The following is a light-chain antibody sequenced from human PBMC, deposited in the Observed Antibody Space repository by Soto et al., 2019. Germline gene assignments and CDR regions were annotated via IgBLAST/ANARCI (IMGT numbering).Light chain of an antibody. Sequence: QSVLTQPPSASGSLGQSVTISCTGTSDDVGGYNYVSWYQQHPGKAPKIMIYEVSKRPSGVPDRFSGSKSGNTASLTVSGLQAEDEAAYYCCSHAGDNSVVFGTGTKLTVL. CDR2: EVS. V-gene: IGLV2-8*01. J-gene: IGLJ2*01. CDR3: CSHAGDNSVV. CDR1: SDDVGGYNY.